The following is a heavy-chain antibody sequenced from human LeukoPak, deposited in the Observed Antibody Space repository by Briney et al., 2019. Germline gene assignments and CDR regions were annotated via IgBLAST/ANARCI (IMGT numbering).Heavy chain of an antibody. CDR1: GYTFISYG. CDR3: ARDRRGYCSSTSCYAPYYYGMDV. V-gene: IGHV1-18*01. CDR2: IGAYNGNT. Sequence: ASVKVSCKASGYTFISYGISWVRQAPGQGLEWMGWIGAYNGNTNYAQKLQGRVTMTTDTSTSTAYMELRSLRSDDTAVYYCARDRRGYCSSTSCYAPYYYGMDVWGQGTTVTVSS. J-gene: IGHJ6*02. D-gene: IGHD2-2*03.